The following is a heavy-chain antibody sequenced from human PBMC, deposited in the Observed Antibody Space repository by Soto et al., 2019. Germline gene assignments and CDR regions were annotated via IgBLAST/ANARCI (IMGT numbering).Heavy chain of an antibody. CDR1: GFTFSSYG. Sequence: GGSLRLSCAASGFTFSSYGMHWVRQAPGKGLEWVAVIWYDGSNKYYADSVKGRFTISRDNSKNTLYLQMNSLRAEDTAVYYCARSSIAVVYFDYWGKGTRVTVSS. J-gene: IGHJ4*02. CDR2: IWYDGSNK. CDR3: ARSSIAVVYFDY. D-gene: IGHD6-19*01. V-gene: IGHV3-33*01.